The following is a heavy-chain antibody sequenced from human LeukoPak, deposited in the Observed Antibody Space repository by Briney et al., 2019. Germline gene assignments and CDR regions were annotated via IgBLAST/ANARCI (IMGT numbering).Heavy chain of an antibody. CDR3: ASTGLEARYSYFDN. J-gene: IGHJ4*02. Sequence: GGSLRLSCAASGFTFSRYWMSWVRQAPGQGLQWLANIKQDGSEKYYVDSVKGRFTISRDNAKNSLYLQMNSLRAEDTAVYYCASTGLEARYSYFDNWGQGTLATVSS. D-gene: IGHD5-12*01. CDR2: IKQDGSEK. V-gene: IGHV3-7*05. CDR1: GFTFSRYW.